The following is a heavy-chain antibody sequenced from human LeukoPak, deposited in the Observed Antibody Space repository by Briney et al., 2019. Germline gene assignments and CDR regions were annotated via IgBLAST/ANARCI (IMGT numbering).Heavy chain of an antibody. J-gene: IGHJ3*02. CDR1: GGSISSSSYY. CDR2: IYYSGST. D-gene: IGHD3-10*01. V-gene: IGHV4-39*07. Sequence: PSETLSLTCTVSGGSISSSSYYWGWIRQPPGKGLEWIGSIYYSGSTYYNPSLKSRVTISVDTSKNQFSLKLSSVTAADTAVYYCARELLWFGELERGAFDIWGQGTMVTVSS. CDR3: ARELLWFGELERGAFDI.